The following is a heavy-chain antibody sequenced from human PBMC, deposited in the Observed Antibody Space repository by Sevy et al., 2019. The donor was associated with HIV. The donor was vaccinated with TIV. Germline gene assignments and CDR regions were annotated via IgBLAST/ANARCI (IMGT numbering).Heavy chain of an antibody. Sequence: GGSLRLSCAASGFTFSDYYMSRIRQAPWKGLEWVSYISSSGSTIYYADSVKGRFTISRDNAKNSLYLQMNSLRAEDTAVYYCARETSYDSSGYYQTIYFDYWGQGTLVTVSS. CDR1: GFTFSDYY. V-gene: IGHV3-11*01. D-gene: IGHD3-22*01. CDR2: ISSSGSTI. CDR3: ARETSYDSSGYYQTIYFDY. J-gene: IGHJ4*02.